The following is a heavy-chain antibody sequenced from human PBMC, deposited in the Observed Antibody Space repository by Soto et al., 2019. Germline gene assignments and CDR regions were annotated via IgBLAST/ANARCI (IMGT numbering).Heavy chain of an antibody. CDR2: IHGTRSII. CDR1: GFTFSIHA. D-gene: IGHD3-16*01. CDR3: ARDARNADYDY. V-gene: IGHV3-48*02. Sequence: EVQLVESGGGLVQPGGSLRLSCEVSGFTFSIHAMNWVRQAPGKGLEWVAYIHGTRSIIYYVDSVKGRFTISRDNAKNSLFLQMDSLRDEDTAVYYCARDARNADYDYWGQGTLVTVSS. J-gene: IGHJ4*02.